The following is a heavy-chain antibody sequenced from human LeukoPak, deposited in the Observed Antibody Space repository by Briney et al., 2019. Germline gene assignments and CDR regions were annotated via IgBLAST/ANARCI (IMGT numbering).Heavy chain of an antibody. J-gene: IGHJ6*04. CDR2: IIPIFGTA. D-gene: IGHD6-19*01. CDR1: GGTFSSYA. CDR3: ARGRIAVAATGVMDV. V-gene: IGHV1-69*13. Sequence: ASVKVSCKASGGTFSSYAISWVRQAPGQGLEWMGGIIPIFGTANYAQKFQGRVTITADESTSTAYMELSSLRSEDTAVYYCARGRIAVAATGVMDVWGKGTTVTVSS.